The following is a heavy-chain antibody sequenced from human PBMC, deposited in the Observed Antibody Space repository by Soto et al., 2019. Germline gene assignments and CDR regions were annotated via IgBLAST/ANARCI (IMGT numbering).Heavy chain of an antibody. V-gene: IGHV4-34*01. D-gene: IGHD6-13*01. J-gene: IGHJ6*02. CDR3: ARESGSSWYYYGKDV. Sequence: XETLSLTCAVCGGSFSGYYWSGIGQPPGKGLEWIGEINHNVSTNYNPSLKSRVTISVDTSKNQFSLKLSSVTAADTAVYYCARESGSSWYYYGKDVWGQGTTVTV. CDR2: INHNVST. CDR1: GGSFSGYY.